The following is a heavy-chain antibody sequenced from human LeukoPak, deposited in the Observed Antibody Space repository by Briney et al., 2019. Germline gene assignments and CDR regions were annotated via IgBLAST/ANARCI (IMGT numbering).Heavy chain of an antibody. CDR1: GYTLTELS. V-gene: IGHV1-24*01. J-gene: IGHJ4*02. CDR3: ATDFRWGYCSSTSCSPPGY. Sequence: ASVNVSCKVSGYTLTELSMHWVRQAPGKGLEWMGGFDPEDGETIYAQKFQGRVTMTEDTSTDTAYMELSSLRSEDTAVYYCATDFRWGYCSSTSCSPPGYWGQGTVVTGAS. CDR2: FDPEDGET. D-gene: IGHD2-2*01.